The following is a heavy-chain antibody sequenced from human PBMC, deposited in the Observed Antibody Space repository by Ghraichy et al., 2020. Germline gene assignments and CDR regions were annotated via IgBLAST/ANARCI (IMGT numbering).Heavy chain of an antibody. J-gene: IGHJ3*02. V-gene: IGHV4-61*01. CDR3: AREVIVVVPAAPDAFDI. D-gene: IGHD2-2*01. CDR1: GGSVSSGSYY. Sequence: GSLSLTCTVSGGSVSSGSYYWIWIRQPPGKGLEWIGYIYYSGSTNYNPSLKSRVTISVDTSKNQFSLKLSSVTAADTAVYYCAREVIVVVPAAPDAFDIWGQGTMVTVSS. CDR2: IYYSGST.